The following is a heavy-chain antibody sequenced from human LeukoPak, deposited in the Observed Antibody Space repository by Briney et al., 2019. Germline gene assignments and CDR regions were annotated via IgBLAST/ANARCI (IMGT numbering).Heavy chain of an antibody. Sequence: GGSLRLSCEGSGFTFSGYYMSWIRQAPGKGLEWVSYINPSGSTIYYADSVKGRFTISRDNAKKSLDLQMYSLRAEDTAVYYCARVGESEFWGGPSYAKDPGYYYYMDVWGKGTTVTVSS. CDR3: ARVGESEFWGGPSYAKDPGYYYYMDV. CDR2: INPSGSTI. J-gene: IGHJ6*03. D-gene: IGHD3-3*01. CDR1: GFTFSGYY. V-gene: IGHV3-11*01.